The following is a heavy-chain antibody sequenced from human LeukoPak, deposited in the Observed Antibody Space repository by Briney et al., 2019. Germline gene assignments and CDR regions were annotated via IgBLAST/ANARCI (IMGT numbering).Heavy chain of an antibody. Sequence: QSGGSLRHSYAPSGFTFNCQPMRWLRQAPGKGLEWVSAISGSGGSTYYADSVKGRFTISRDNSKNTLYLQMNSLRAEDTAVYHCAKRAGTGNGYWGQGTLVTVSS. J-gene: IGHJ4*02. CDR3: AKRAGTGNGY. CDR1: GFTFNCQP. CDR2: ISGSGGST. D-gene: IGHD7-27*01. V-gene: IGHV3-23*01.